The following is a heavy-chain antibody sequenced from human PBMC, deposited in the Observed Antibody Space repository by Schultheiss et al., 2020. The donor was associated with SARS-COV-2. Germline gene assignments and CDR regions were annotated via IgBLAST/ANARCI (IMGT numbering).Heavy chain of an antibody. D-gene: IGHD6-13*01. Sequence: SETLSLTCAVYGGSFSGYYWSWIRQPPGKGLEWIGEINHSGSTNYNPSLKSRVTISVDTSKNQFSLKLSSVTAADTAVYYCARAIAAAFGMDVWGQGTTVTVSS. CDR2: INHSGST. CDR3: ARAIAAAFGMDV. J-gene: IGHJ6*02. CDR1: GGSFSGYY. V-gene: IGHV4-34*01.